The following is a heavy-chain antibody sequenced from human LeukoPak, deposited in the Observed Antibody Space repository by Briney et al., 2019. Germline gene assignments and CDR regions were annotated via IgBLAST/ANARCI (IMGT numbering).Heavy chain of an antibody. Sequence: SETLSLTCTVPSDSISSYYWSWIRQPPGKGLEWIGYTYYGGSTDYSPSLKSRLTISVDTSKNQFSLKLSSVTAADTAVYYCAIGTYTDPFFDYWGQGTLVTVSS. D-gene: IGHD2-2*02. CDR3: AIGTYTDPFFDY. CDR2: TYYGGST. V-gene: IGHV4-59*01. CDR1: SDSISSYY. J-gene: IGHJ4*02.